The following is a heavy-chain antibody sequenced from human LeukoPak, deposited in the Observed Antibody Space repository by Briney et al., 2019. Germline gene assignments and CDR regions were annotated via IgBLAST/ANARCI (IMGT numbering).Heavy chain of an antibody. Sequence: GGSLRLSCAASGFTFSSYSMNWVRQAPGNGLEWVSSISSSSSYIYYADSVKGRFTISRDNAKNSLYLQMNSLRAEDTAVYYCARDTTRYYDSSGYFPSGAINFDYWGQGTLVTVSS. V-gene: IGHV3-21*01. CDR3: ARDTTRYYDSSGYFPSGAINFDY. D-gene: IGHD3-22*01. CDR2: ISSSSSYI. J-gene: IGHJ4*02. CDR1: GFTFSSYS.